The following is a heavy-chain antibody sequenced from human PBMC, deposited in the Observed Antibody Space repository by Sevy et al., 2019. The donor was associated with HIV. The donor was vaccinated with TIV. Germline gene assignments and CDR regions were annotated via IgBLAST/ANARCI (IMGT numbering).Heavy chain of an antibody. Sequence: ASVKVSCKASGYTLNDYGISWVRQAPGQGLAWIGWVTTYKDSTNYAQNFQGRVTLTTDTSTNTAYMELRSLRSDDTVVYYCARVDPYYEFGDVWGQGTTVTVSS. J-gene: IGHJ6*02. CDR1: GYTLNDYG. D-gene: IGHD3-3*01. CDR3: ARVDPYYEFGDV. V-gene: IGHV1-18*01. CDR2: VTTYKDST.